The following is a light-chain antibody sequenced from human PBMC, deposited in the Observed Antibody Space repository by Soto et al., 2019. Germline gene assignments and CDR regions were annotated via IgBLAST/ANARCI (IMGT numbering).Light chain of an antibody. V-gene: IGKV1-39*01. Sequence: DIQMTQSPSSLSASVGDRVTVTCRAGQSISRYLNWYRQRPGKAPNLLIYSASSLQTGVPSRFSGSGSGTDFTLTITNLQPEDFATYYCQQSYNGPFTFGPGTKVDL. CDR2: SAS. J-gene: IGKJ3*01. CDR1: QSISRY. CDR3: QQSYNGPFT.